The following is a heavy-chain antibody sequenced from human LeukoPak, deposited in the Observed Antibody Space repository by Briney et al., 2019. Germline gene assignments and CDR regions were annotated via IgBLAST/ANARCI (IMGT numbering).Heavy chain of an antibody. J-gene: IGHJ4*02. D-gene: IGHD5-12*01. CDR1: GYSFTSYW. CDR3: ARRESSWGYGYGIHSPADVVDY. CDR2: IDPSDSYT. V-gene: IGHV5-10-1*01. Sequence: GESLKISCKGSGYSFTSYWISWVRQMPGKGLEWMGRIDPSDSYTNYSPSFQGHVTISADKSISTAYLQWSSLKASDTAMYYCARRESSWGYGYGIHSPADVVDYWGQGTLVTVSS.